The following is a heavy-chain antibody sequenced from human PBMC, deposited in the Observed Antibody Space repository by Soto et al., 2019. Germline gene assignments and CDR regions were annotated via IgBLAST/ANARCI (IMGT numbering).Heavy chain of an antibody. Sequence: SETLSLTCTVSGGSISSGGYYWSWIRQHPGKGLEWIGYIYYSGSTYYNPSLKSRVTMSRDTSKKQFFLSLSSVTAADTAVYYCARGAAAGVDYGMDWWGQGTTVTVSS. CDR1: GGSISSGGYY. V-gene: IGHV4-31*03. CDR2: IYYSGST. CDR3: ARGAAAGVDYGMDW. D-gene: IGHD6-13*01. J-gene: IGHJ6*02.